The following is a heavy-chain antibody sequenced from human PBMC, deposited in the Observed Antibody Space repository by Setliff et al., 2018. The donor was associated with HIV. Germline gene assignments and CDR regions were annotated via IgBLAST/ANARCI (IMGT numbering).Heavy chain of an antibody. Sequence: SETLSLTCTVSGGSISSGGYYWSWIRQHPGKGLEWIGYIYYSGSTYYNPSLKSRLTMSVDPSKNQFSLRLNSVTAADTAVYYCARRPSSSSFDYWGQGTLVTVSS. CDR1: GGSISSGGYY. CDR3: ARRPSSSSFDY. J-gene: IGHJ4*02. V-gene: IGHV4-31*03. CDR2: IYYSGST. D-gene: IGHD6-6*01.